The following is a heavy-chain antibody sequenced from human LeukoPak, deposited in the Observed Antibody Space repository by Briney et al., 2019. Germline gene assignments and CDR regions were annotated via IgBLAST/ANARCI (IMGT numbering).Heavy chain of an antibody. V-gene: IGHV4-59*01. CDR3: ARDDSSGYPLDI. CDR2: IYYSGST. J-gene: IGHJ3*02. D-gene: IGHD3-22*01. Sequence: ETYSLKPTVHGGSISSYYWGRIRQPPGKGLEWIGYIYYSGSTNYNPSLKSRVTISVDTSKNQFSLKLSSVTAADTAVYYCARDDSSGYPLDIWGQGTMVTVSS. CDR1: GGSISSYY.